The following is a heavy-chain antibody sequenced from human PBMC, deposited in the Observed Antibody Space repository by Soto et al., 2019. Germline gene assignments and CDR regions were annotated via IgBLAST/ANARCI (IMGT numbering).Heavy chain of an antibody. V-gene: IGHV3-23*01. J-gene: IGHJ6*03. CDR1: GFTFSSYA. D-gene: IGHD2-15*01. CDR2: IRDSGGRT. CDR3: ARSVVVVVGTSPYMDV. Sequence: GGSLRLSCAASGFTFSSYAMSWVRQAPGKGLEWVSTIRDSGGRTYYVDSVKGRFTISRDNAKNTLYLQMNSLRAEDTAVYYCARSVVVVVGTSPYMDVWGKGTTVTVSS.